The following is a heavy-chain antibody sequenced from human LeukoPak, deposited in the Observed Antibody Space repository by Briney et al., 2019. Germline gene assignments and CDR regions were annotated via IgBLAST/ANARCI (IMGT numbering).Heavy chain of an antibody. CDR3: AKDISPFSSSFDY. J-gene: IGHJ4*02. CDR2: ISSSSSYI. D-gene: IGHD6-6*01. V-gene: IGHV3-21*04. Sequence: GGSLRLSCAASGFTFSSYSMNWVRQAPGKGLEWVSSISSSSSYIYYADSVKGRFTISRDNAKNSLYLQMNSLRAEDMALYYCAKDISPFSSSFDYWGQGTLVTVSS. CDR1: GFTFSSYS.